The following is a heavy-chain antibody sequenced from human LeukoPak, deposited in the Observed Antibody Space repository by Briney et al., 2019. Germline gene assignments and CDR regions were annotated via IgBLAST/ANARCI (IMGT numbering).Heavy chain of an antibody. CDR2: ISYDGSNK. D-gene: IGHD1-7*01. J-gene: IGHJ4*02. CDR3: AREGDNWNYVGYFDY. Sequence: GGSLRLSCAASGFTFSSYAMHWVRQAPGKGLEWVAVISYDGSNKYYADSVKGRFTISRDNSKNTLYLQMNSLRAEDTAVYYCAREGDNWNYVGYFDYWGQGTLVTVSS. CDR1: GFTFSSYA. V-gene: IGHV3-30*04.